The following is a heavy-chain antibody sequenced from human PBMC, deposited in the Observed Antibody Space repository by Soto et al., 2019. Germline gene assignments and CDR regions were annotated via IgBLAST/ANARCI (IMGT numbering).Heavy chain of an antibody. V-gene: IGHV4-4*02. Sequence: WETLSLTCAGSGFSISSSNWWSGLRQPRGRGLEWIGEIYHSGSTNYNPSLKSRVTISVDKSKNQFSLKLSSVTAADTAVYYCARAPVLLWVGETNDGFDYWGQGTLVTVSS. CDR3: ARAPVLLWVGETNDGFDY. D-gene: IGHD3-10*01. CDR1: GFSISSSNW. CDR2: IYHSGST. J-gene: IGHJ4*02.